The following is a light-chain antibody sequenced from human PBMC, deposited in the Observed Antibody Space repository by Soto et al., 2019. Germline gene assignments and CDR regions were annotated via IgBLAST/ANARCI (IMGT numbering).Light chain of an antibody. CDR1: QGITSW. Sequence: DIQMTQSPSYVPASVGDRVTITCRASQGITSWLAWYQQKPGKAPKLLIYSASSLQSGVPSRISVSGSGTYFTLTISSLQPEDFATYYCQQTNSFPLTFGGGTKVDIK. CDR3: QQTNSFPLT. V-gene: IGKV1-12*01. J-gene: IGKJ4*02. CDR2: SAS.